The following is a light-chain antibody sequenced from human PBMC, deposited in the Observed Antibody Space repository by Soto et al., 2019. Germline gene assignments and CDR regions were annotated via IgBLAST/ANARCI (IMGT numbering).Light chain of an antibody. J-gene: IGKJ1*01. CDR2: GAS. Sequence: EVVMTQSPATLSVSPGERATLSCRASQSVSSNLAWYQQKPGQAPRLLIYGASTRAAGIPARFSGSGSGTDFTLTTTSLQSEDFGVYYCHQHNNWWTFGQGTKVDIK. CDR3: HQHNNWWT. V-gene: IGKV3-15*01. CDR1: QSVSSN.